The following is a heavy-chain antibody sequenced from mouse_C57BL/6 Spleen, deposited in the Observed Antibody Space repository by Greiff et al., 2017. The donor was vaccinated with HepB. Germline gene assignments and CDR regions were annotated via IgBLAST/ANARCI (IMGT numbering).Heavy chain of an antibody. CDR3: ASHGTTKAYAMDY. V-gene: IGHV5-6*01. CDR2: ISSGGSYT. D-gene: IGHD1-1*01. J-gene: IGHJ4*01. CDR1: GFTFSSYG. Sequence: EVMLVESGGDLVKPGGSLKLSCAASGFTFSSYGMSWVRQTPDKRLEWVATISSGGSYTYYPDSVKGRFTLSRDNAKNTMYLQMSSLKSEDTAMYYGASHGTTKAYAMDYWGQGTSVTVSS.